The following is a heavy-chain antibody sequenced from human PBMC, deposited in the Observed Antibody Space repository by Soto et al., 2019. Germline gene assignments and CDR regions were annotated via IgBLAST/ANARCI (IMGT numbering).Heavy chain of an antibody. CDR1: GFTVNSND. CDR2: IYSGGSA. CDR3: ARDHSSAFSWFDP. J-gene: IGHJ5*02. V-gene: IGHV3-66*01. Sequence: EVQLVEAGGGLVQPGGSLRLSCAASGFTVNSNDMSWVRQAPGKGLEWVSVIYSGGSAFYADSVKGRFTISRDNSKNTLYLQMDSLRAADKAVYYCARDHSSAFSWFDPWGQGTLVTVSS. D-gene: IGHD3-22*01.